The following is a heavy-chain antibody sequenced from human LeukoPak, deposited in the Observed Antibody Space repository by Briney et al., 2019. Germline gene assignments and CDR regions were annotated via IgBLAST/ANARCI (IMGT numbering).Heavy chain of an antibody. CDR1: GFTFSSYA. J-gene: IGHJ4*02. D-gene: IGHD3-10*01. Sequence: GGSLRLSCAASGFTFSSYAMHWVRQAPGKGLEWVAVISYDGSNKYYADSVKGRFTISRDNSKNTLYLQMNSLRAEDTAVYYCARSGLMIRGVIDYWGQGTLVTVPS. V-gene: IGHV3-30*04. CDR3: ARSGLMIRGVIDY. CDR2: ISYDGSNK.